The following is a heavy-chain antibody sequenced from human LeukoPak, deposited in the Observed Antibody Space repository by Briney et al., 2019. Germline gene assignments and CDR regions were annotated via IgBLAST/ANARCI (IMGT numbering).Heavy chain of an antibody. D-gene: IGHD5-18*01. J-gene: IGHJ6*02. CDR3: ARGITRLWFPYYYYGMDV. CDR1: GGSFSGYY. V-gene: IGHV4-34*01. CDR2: INHSGST. Sequence: SETLSLACAVYGGSFSGYYWSWIRQPPGKGLEWIGEINHSGSTNYNPSLKSRVTISVDKSKNQFSLKLSSVTAADTAVYYCARGITRLWFPYYYYGMDVWGQGTTVTVSS.